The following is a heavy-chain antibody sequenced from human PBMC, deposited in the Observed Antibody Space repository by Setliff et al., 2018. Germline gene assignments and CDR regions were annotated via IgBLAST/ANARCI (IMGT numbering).Heavy chain of an antibody. CDR2: MNPNSGNT. Sequence: GASVKVSCKASGYTFTSHDINWVRQATGQGLEWMGWMNPNSGNTGYAQKFQGRVTITADKSTSTVSMELFSLRSEDTAVYYCARDPFAVRAATNWYDHWGQGTQVTVSS. CDR1: GYTFTSHD. CDR3: ARDPFAVRAATNWYDH. D-gene: IGHD6-13*01. J-gene: IGHJ5*02. V-gene: IGHV1-8*02.